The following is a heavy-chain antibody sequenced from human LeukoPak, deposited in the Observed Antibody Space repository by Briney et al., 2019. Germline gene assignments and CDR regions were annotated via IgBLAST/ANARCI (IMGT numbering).Heavy chain of an antibody. CDR3: ARGGYCSSTSCYLGYGRRFDY. CDR2: IYYSGST. V-gene: IGHV4-31*03. J-gene: IGHJ4*02. D-gene: IGHD2-2*01. Sequence: SETLSLTCTVSGGSISSGGYYWRWIRQHPGKGLEWIGYIYYSGSTYYNPSLKSRVTISVDTSKNQFSLKLSSVTAADTAVYYCARGGYCSSTSCYLGYGRRFDYWGQGTLVTVSS. CDR1: GGSISSGGYY.